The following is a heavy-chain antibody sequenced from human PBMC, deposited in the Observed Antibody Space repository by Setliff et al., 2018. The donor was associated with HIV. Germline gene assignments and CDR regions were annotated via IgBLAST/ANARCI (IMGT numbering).Heavy chain of an antibody. Sequence: PGGSLRLSCAASGFTFISYAMSWVRQAPGKGLEWVSAISGSGGSTYYADSVKGRFTISRDNAKNSLYLQMNSLRAEDTAVYYCATGYFYDSSGYKHWGQGTLVTVSS. V-gene: IGHV3-23*01. J-gene: IGHJ4*02. CDR3: ATGYFYDSSGYKH. CDR2: ISGSGGST. CDR1: GFTFISYA. D-gene: IGHD3-22*01.